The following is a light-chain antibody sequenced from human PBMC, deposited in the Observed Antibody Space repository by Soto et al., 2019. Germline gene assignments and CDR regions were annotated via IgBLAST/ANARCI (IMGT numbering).Light chain of an antibody. J-gene: IGKJ2*03. V-gene: IGKV3-15*01. CDR3: QHYNNWPPYS. Sequence: ETVMTQSPDTLSVSPGESATLSCRASQDVSTNLAWFQQKPGQTPRLVLYGASKSATGIPARFSGSGSGRNFTLTISSLQSEDFGVYYCQHYNNWPPYSFGQGTKVEIK. CDR2: GAS. CDR1: QDVSTN.